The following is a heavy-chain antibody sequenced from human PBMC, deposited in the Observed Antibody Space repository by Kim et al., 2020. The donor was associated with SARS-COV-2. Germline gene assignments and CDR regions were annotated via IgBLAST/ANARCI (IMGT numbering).Heavy chain of an antibody. D-gene: IGHD3-16*01. J-gene: IGHJ5*01. Sequence: FQGRVTMTRDTSISTAYMELSRLRSDDTAVYYCARDPLGTGVFGGWFDSWGQGTLVTVSS. V-gene: IGHV1-2*02. CDR3: ARDPLGTGVFGGWFDS.